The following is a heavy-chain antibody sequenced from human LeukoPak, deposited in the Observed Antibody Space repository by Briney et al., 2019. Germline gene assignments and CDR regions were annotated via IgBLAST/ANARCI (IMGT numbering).Heavy chain of an antibody. CDR1: GGTFSSYA. D-gene: IGHD1-1*01. V-gene: IGHV1-69*13. Sequence: SVKVSCKASGGTFSSYAISWVRQAPGQGLEWMGGIIPIFGTANYAQKFQGRVTITADESTSTAYMELSSLRSEDTAVYYCATASLWPSDAFDIWGQGTMVTVSS. CDR2: IIPIFGTA. CDR3: ATASLWPSDAFDI. J-gene: IGHJ3*02.